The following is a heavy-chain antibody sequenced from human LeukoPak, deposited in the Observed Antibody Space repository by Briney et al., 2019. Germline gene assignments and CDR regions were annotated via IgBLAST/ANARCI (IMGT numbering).Heavy chain of an antibody. CDR2: IGTAGDT. J-gene: IGHJ5*02. Sequence: GGSLRLSCAASGFTFSSYDMHWVRHATGKGLEWVSAIGTAGDTYYPGSVKGRFTISRENAKNSLYLQMNSLRAGDTAVYYCARGSHYYDSSGYSSWFDPWGQGTLVTVSS. V-gene: IGHV3-13*01. CDR3: ARGSHYYDSSGYSSWFDP. D-gene: IGHD3-22*01. CDR1: GFTFSSYD.